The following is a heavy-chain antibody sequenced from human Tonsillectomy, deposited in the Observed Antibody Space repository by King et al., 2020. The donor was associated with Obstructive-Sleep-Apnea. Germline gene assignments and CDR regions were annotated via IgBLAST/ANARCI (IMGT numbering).Heavy chain of an antibody. J-gene: IGHJ4*02. D-gene: IGHD6-19*01. V-gene: IGHV1-18*04. Sequence: QLVQSGAEVKKPGAAVKVSCKTSGYTFAAYGYCCVRHAPGECLEWVGWITPHKRNATYARRFQGRVTMTTDTARNTAYMELRSLTSDDTARYYCARGVAVAVEYYYDHWGQGTLVTVSA. CDR1: GYTFAAYG. CDR3: ARGVAVAVEYYYDH. CDR2: ITPHKRNA.